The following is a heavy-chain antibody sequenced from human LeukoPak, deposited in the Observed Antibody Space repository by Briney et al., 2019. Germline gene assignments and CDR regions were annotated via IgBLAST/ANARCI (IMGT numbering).Heavy chain of an antibody. V-gene: IGHV3-48*01. J-gene: IGHJ4*02. D-gene: IGHD6-13*01. Sequence: GGSLRLSCAASGFIFSTFSMDWVRQAPGRGLQWLSYISSTRNTIYYADSLKGRFTISRDNAKNSLYLQIDSLSVEDTAVYYCARMGIAAAGVDYWGQGTLVTVSS. CDR2: ISSTRNTI. CDR1: GFIFSTFS. CDR3: ARMGIAAAGVDY.